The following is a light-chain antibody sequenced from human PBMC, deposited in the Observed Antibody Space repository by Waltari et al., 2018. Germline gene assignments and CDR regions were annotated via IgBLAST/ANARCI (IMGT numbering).Light chain of an antibody. CDR2: NNN. V-gene: IGLV1-44*01. CDR1: SSNIGSNT. J-gene: IGLJ3*02. CDR3: AAWDDSLNGWV. Sequence: QSLLTQPPSSSGTPGQRVTISCSGSSSNIGSNTENWYQQLPGTAPKLLIYNNNHRHAGVAGRVSGCKSGTSASLAISGLQSEDEADYYCAAWDDSLNGWVFGGGTKLNVL.